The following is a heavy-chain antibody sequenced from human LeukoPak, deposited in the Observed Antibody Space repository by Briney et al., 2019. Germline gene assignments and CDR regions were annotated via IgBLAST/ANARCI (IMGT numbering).Heavy chain of an antibody. D-gene: IGHD4-17*01. CDR1: GYTFPSYD. CDR3: ARVSVPWAEFYGFTVTTTPGGFDP. J-gene: IGHJ5*02. CDR2: MNPNSGNT. Sequence: ASVKVSCKASGYTFPSYDINWVRQATGQGLEWMGWMNPNSGNTGYAQKFQGRVTMTRNTSISTAYMELSSLRSEDTAVYYCARVSVPWAEFYGFTVTTTPGGFDPWGQGTLVTVSS. V-gene: IGHV1-8*01.